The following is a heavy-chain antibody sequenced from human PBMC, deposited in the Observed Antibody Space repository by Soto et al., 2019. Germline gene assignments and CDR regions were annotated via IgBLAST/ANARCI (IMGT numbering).Heavy chain of an antibody. Sequence: SETLSLTCTVSGGSVISGSYYWSWIRQPPGKGLEWIGYIYYSGSTNYNPSLKSRVTISVDTSKNQFSLKLSSVTAADTAVYYCARVSSELLWFGEPTNWFDPWGQGTLVTVSS. V-gene: IGHV4-61*01. J-gene: IGHJ5*02. D-gene: IGHD3-10*01. CDR1: GGSVISGSYY. CDR3: ARVSSELLWFGEPTNWFDP. CDR2: IYYSGST.